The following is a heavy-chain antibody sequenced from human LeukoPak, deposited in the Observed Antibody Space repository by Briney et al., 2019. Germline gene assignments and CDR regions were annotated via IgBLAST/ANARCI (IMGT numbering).Heavy chain of an antibody. J-gene: IGHJ3*02. D-gene: IGHD4-17*01. CDR2: INHSGST. Sequence: SETLSLTCAVYGGSFSGYYWSWIRQPPGKGLEWIGEINHSGSTNYNPSLKSRVTMSVDTSKNQFSLQLSSVTAADTAVYYCARDLKYDYGDYGGAFDIWGQGTMVTVSS. V-gene: IGHV4-34*01. CDR3: ARDLKYDYGDYGGAFDI. CDR1: GGSFSGYY.